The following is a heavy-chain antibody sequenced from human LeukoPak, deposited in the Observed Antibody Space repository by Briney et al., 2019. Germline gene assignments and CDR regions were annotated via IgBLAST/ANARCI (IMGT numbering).Heavy chain of an antibody. V-gene: IGHV1-18*01. CDR3: ATLGGVLRLFPLISLDGMDV. J-gene: IGHJ6*02. CDR2: LSPYNGNT. CDR1: GYTFNTYG. Sequence: GASVKVSCKTSGYTFNTYGISWVRQAPGQGLEWMGWLSPYNGNTNYAQRFQGRITMTTDTSTTTAYMELRSLRSDDTAVYYCATLGGVLRLFPLISLDGMDVWGQGTTVTVSS. D-gene: IGHD3-3*01.